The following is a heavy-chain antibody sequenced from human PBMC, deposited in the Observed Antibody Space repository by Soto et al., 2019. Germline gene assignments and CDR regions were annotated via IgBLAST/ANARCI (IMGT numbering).Heavy chain of an antibody. CDR1: GGSIINYY. Sequence: SETLSLTCSVSGGSIINYYWIWIRHPPGKGLEWIVYIYYSGSTNYNPSLKSRVTISVDTSKNQFSLKLRSVTAADTAVYYCARWASGDYDILAGYTHNPGDYWGQGTLVTVS. V-gene: IGHV4-59*01. CDR3: ARWASGDYDILAGYTHNPGDY. CDR2: IYYSGST. D-gene: IGHD3-9*01. J-gene: IGHJ4*02.